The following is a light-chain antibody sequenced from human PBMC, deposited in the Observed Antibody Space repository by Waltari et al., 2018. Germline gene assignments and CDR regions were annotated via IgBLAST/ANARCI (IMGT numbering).Light chain of an antibody. CDR3: ATWDDSLTGWV. Sequence: QSVLTQPPSASGTPGQRVTISCSGSSPNIGSYYVYWYQQLSGTAPKLLIYRNNERPSGVPDRFSGSKSGTSASLAITGLRSEDEAHYYCATWDDSLTGWVFGGGTKLAVL. CDR1: SPNIGSYY. J-gene: IGLJ3*02. CDR2: RNN. V-gene: IGLV1-47*01.